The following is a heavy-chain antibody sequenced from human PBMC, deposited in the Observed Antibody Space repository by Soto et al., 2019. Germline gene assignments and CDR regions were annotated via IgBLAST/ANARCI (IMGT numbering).Heavy chain of an antibody. J-gene: IGHJ4*02. D-gene: IGHD3-22*01. Sequence: SETLSLTCTVSGGSISSRYYWGWIRQSPGKGLEWIANIYYSGSTYYNPSLKSRVSISVDTSKNQFSLTVNSVTAADTSVYYCARLFYDSSGFDSWGQGTLATVSS. CDR1: GGSISSRYY. CDR2: IYYSGST. CDR3: ARLFYDSSGFDS. V-gene: IGHV4-39*01.